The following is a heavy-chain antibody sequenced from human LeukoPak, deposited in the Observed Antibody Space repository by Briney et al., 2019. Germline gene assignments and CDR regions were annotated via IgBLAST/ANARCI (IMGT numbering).Heavy chain of an antibody. J-gene: IGHJ4*02. CDR1: GFTFSTYG. V-gene: IGHV3-33*01. CDR2: IWYDASNQ. CDR3: ARGGGSYLGDS. Sequence: PGGSLRLSCATSGFTFSTYGMHWVRQAPGKGLEWVALIWYDASNQRYADSVKGRFTISGDNSKKTLYLQMNSLRAEDTAVYYCARGGGSYLGDSWGQGTLVTVSS. D-gene: IGHD1-26*01.